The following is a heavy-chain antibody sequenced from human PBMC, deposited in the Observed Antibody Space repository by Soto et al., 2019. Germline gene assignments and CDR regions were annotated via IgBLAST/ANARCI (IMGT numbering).Heavy chain of an antibody. CDR2: IYYSGST. CDR3: ARVGIVVVPAAMSSDYYYYGMDV. V-gene: IGHV4-31*03. D-gene: IGHD2-2*01. Sequence: PSETLSLTCTVSGGSISSGGYCWSWIRKHPGKGLEWIGYIYYSGSTYYNPSLKSRVTISVDTSKNQFSLKLSSVTAADTAVYYCARVGIVVVPAAMSSDYYYYGMDVWGQGTLVTVSS. CDR1: GGSISSGGYC. J-gene: IGHJ6*02.